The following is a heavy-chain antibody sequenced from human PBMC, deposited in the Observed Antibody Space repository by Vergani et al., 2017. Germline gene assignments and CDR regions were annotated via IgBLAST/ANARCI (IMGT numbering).Heavy chain of an antibody. CDR2: IIPIFGTA. J-gene: IGHJ1*01. D-gene: IGHD2-2*01. CDR3: ARSYCSSTSCPNIVHHAEYFQH. CDR1: GGTFSSYA. V-gene: IGHV1-69*01. Sequence: QVQLVQSGAEVKKPGSSVKVSCKASGGTFSSYAISWVRQAPGQGLEWMGGIIPIFGTANYAQKFQGRVTLTADESTSTAYMELSSLRSEDTAVYYCARSYCSSTSCPNIVHHAEYFQHWGQGTLVTVSS.